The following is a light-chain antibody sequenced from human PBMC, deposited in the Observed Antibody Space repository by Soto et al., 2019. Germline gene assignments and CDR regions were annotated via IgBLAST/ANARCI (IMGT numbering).Light chain of an antibody. CDR2: WAS. CDR1: QSVLYSSNNKNY. J-gene: IGKJ4*01. V-gene: IGKV4-1*01. CDR3: QQYDTNALT. Sequence: DIVLTQSPDSLAVSLGERATINCKSSQSVLYSSNNKNYLAWYQQKPGQPPKLLIYWASTRESGVPDRFSGSGSGTDCTLTSSSLQAEDVAVYYCQQYDTNALTFGGGTKVGVK.